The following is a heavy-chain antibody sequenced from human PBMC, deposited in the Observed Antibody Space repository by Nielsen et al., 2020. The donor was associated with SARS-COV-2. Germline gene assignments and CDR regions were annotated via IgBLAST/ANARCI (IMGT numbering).Heavy chain of an antibody. J-gene: IGHJ6*03. CDR2: ISYDGSNK. D-gene: IGHD2-2*01. Sequence: WIRQPPGKGLEWVAVISYDGSNKYYADSVKGRFTISRGNSKNTLYLQMNSLRAEDTAVYYCARRRKVPAGTPAYYYYYMDVWGKGTTVTVSS. CDR3: ARRRKVPAGTPAYYYYYMDV. V-gene: IGHV3-33*05.